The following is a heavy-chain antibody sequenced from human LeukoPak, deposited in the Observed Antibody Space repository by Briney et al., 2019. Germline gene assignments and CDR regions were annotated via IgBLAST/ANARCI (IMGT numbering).Heavy chain of an antibody. J-gene: IGHJ4*02. CDR2: ISYDGSNK. CDR1: GFTFSSYG. V-gene: IGHV3-30*18. Sequence: GGSLRFSCAASGFTFSSYGMHWVRQAPGKGLEWVAVISYDGSNKYYADSVKGRFTISRDNSKNTLYLQMNSLRAEDTAVYYCAKDGCSSTSCYVDYWGQGTLVTVSS. D-gene: IGHD2-2*01. CDR3: AKDGCSSTSCYVDY.